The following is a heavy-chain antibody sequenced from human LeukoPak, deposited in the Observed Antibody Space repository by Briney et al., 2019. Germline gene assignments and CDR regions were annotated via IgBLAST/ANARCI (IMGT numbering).Heavy chain of an antibody. D-gene: IGHD3-22*01. CDR1: GFSLSNYG. CDR3: AKDRGGAYYESSVDI. J-gene: IGHJ3*02. V-gene: IGHV3-30*18. CDR2: ISYDGNNK. Sequence: PGRSLRLSCAASGFSLSNYGIHWVRQAPGKGLEWVAVISYDGNNKYYADSVKGRFTISRDNSKNTLYLQMNSLRAEDTAVYYCAKDRGGAYYESSVDIWGQGTMVTVSS.